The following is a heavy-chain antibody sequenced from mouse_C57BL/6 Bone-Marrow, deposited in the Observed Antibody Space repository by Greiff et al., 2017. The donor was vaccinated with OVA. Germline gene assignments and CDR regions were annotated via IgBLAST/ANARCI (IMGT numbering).Heavy chain of an antibody. J-gene: IGHJ2*01. Sequence: EVKVVESGGGLVKPGGSLTLSCAASGFTFSSYAMSWVRQTPEKRLEWVATISAGGSYTYYPDNVKGRFTISRDNAKNNLYLQMSHLKAEDTAMYYCAREPDYWGQGTTLTVSS. CDR2: ISAGGSYT. CDR3: AREPDY. CDR1: GFTFSSYA. V-gene: IGHV5-4*01.